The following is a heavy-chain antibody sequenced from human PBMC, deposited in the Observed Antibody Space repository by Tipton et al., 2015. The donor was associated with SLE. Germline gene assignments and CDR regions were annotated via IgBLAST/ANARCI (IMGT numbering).Heavy chain of an antibody. CDR1: GGSISSSSYY. D-gene: IGHD2-15*01. V-gene: IGHV4-39*07. CDR3: AREPLVDCSGGSCHDAFDI. J-gene: IGHJ3*02. Sequence: TLSLTCTVSGGSISSSSYYWGWIRQPPGKGLEWIGSIYYSGSTYYNPSLKSRITISVDTSKNQFSLKRSSVTAADTAVYYCAREPLVDCSGGSCHDAFDIWGQGTMVTVSS. CDR2: IYYSGST.